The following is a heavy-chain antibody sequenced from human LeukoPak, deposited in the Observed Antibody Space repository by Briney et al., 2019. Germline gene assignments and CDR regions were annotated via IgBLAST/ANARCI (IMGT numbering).Heavy chain of an antibody. Sequence: SDTLSLTCAVCGGSFCGYYWSWLRQPPGKGLEWIGEINHSGSTNYNPSLKSRVTISVDTSKNQFSLKLSSVTAADTAVYYCARGSWYDPNWFDPWGQGTLVTVSS. CDR1: GGSFCGYY. V-gene: IGHV4-34*01. D-gene: IGHD6-13*01. CDR2: INHSGST. CDR3: ARGSWYDPNWFDP. J-gene: IGHJ5*02.